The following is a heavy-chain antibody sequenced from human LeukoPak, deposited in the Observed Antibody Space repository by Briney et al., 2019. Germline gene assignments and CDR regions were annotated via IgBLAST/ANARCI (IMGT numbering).Heavy chain of an antibody. D-gene: IGHD6-19*01. V-gene: IGHV4-61*02. CDR1: GGSISSGSYY. CDR2: IYASGST. CDR3: ARVESSGLYFDY. Sequence: PSETLSLTCTVSGGSISSGSYYWSWIRQPAGKGLEWIGRIYASGSTNYNPSLKSRVTISVDTSKNQFSLKLSSVTAADTAVYYCARVESSGLYFDYWGQGTLVTVSS. J-gene: IGHJ4*02.